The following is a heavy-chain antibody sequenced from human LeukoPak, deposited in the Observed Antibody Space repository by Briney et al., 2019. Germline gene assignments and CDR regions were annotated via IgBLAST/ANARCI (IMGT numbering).Heavy chain of an antibody. V-gene: IGHV3-23*01. D-gene: IGHD3-10*01. J-gene: IGHJ3*02. CDR2: IGVSGGST. CDR1: GFTFSSYA. CDR3: AKTRRVLDAFDI. Sequence: GGSLRLSCAASGFTFSSYAMGWVRQPPGKGLEWVSGIGVSGGSTYYADSVKGRFTISRDNSKNTLYLQMNSLRAEDTAVYSCAKTRRVLDAFDIWGQGTMVTVSS.